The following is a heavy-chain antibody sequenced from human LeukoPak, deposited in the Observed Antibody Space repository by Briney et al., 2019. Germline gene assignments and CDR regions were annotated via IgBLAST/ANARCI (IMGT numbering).Heavy chain of an antibody. CDR3: ARVISDCAAINCFKGYFDY. CDR2: INAGNGNT. D-gene: IGHD5/OR15-5a*01. V-gene: IGHV1-3*01. J-gene: IGHJ4*01. Sequence: GASVKVSCKASGYTFTNYAMHWVRLAPGQSLEWMGWINAGNGNTKYSRKFQDRVTMTSDTSANIAYMELSSLGSEDTAVYYCARVISDCAAINCFKGYFDYWGQGTPVTVSS. CDR1: GYTFTNYA.